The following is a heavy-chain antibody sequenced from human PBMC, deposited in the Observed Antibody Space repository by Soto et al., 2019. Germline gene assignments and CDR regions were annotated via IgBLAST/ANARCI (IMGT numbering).Heavy chain of an antibody. CDR1: GASISSGNYF. CDR3: ASQPYYYGSGSYIDY. D-gene: IGHD3-10*01. Sequence: QVQLQESGPGLVKPSQTLSLTCTVSGASISSGNYFWSWIRQHPGKGLEWIGYIYNSRYSYYNPSLKSRVIISVDTSKNQFSLKLSSVTAADTAVYYCASQPYYYGSGSYIDYWGQGTLVTVSS. J-gene: IGHJ4*02. V-gene: IGHV4-31*03. CDR2: IYNSRYS.